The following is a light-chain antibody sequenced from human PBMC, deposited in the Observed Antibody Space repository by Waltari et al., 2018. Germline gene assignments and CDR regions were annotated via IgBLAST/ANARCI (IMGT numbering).Light chain of an antibody. CDR1: ESVSSY. V-gene: IGKV3-11*01. CDR3: QHRNDWPLT. J-gene: IGKJ4*01. CDR2: VAS. Sequence: EIVLTQSPATLSLSPGERATLSCRASESVSSYLAWYQQKPGQAPRLLIYVASNRATGIPDRFSGSGSGTDFTLTISSLEPEDFAVFYCQHRNDWPLTFGGGTTVEIK.